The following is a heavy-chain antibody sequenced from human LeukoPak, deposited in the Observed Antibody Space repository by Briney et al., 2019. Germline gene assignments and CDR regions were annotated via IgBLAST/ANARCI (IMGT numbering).Heavy chain of an antibody. CDR2: IYYRGDI. J-gene: IGHJ4*02. CDR1: DGSIRIYS. V-gene: IGHV4-59*03. Sequence: SETLSLTCSVSDGSIRIYSWSWIRQSPGHGVEWIGNIYYRGDINYNPSLKSRVIISIDTSKNQFSLKVTSLTAADTAVYYCATNNDWAEADSGQGTLVIVSS. D-gene: IGHD1-1*01. CDR3: ATNNDWAEAD.